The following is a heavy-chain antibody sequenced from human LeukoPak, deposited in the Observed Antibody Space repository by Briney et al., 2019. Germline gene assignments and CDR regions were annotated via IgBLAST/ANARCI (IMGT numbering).Heavy chain of an antibody. CDR1: GFTVSSNY. J-gene: IGHJ4*02. CDR3: ARLRRNSDRSDFFYYYDH. CDR2: VNTVSSYI. D-gene: IGHD3-22*01. V-gene: IGHV3-21*01. Sequence: GGSLRLSCAASGFTVSSNYMNWVRQAPGRGLEWVASVNTVSSYIYYADSMRGRFTISRDNAKNSLFLQMNSLRAEDTAVYYCARLRRNSDRSDFFYYYDHWGQGTLVTVSS.